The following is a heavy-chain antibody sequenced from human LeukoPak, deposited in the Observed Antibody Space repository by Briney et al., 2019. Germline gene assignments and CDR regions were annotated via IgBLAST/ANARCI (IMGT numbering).Heavy chain of an antibody. CDR2: INSDGSST. D-gene: IGHD2-21*01. V-gene: IGHV3-74*01. J-gene: IGHJ6*02. CDR1: GITLRRGW. CDR3: TRDYSYAMAV. Sequence: GSLRLSCGASGITLRRGWDDWVPQTPGKGLVWVSRINSDGSSTNYADSVKGRFTISRDNAKNMVNLQMNSLGAEDTAIYYCTRDYSYAMAVWGQGTTVTVSS.